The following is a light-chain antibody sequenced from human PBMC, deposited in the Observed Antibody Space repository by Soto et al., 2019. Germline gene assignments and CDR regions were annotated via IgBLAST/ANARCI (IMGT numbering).Light chain of an antibody. CDR3: QQRSNWPTT. V-gene: IGKV3-11*01. CDR1: QSVNSN. CDR2: GAS. J-gene: IGKJ1*01. Sequence: EIVFTQSPATLSLSPGERATLSCRASQSVNSNLAWYQQKPGQAPRLLIYGASNRATGVPARFSGSGSGTDFTLTISSLEPEDFAVYYCQQRSNWPTTFGQGTKVDIK.